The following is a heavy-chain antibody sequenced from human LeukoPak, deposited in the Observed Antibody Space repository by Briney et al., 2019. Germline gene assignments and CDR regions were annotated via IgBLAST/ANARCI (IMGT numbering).Heavy chain of an antibody. J-gene: IGHJ5*02. CDR1: GGSISSYY. V-gene: IGHV4-59*01. Sequence: PSETLSLTCTVSGGSISSYYWSWIRPPPGKGLEWIGYIYYSGSTNYNPSLKSRVTISVDTSKHQCSLKLSSVTAADTAVYYCASTYSSSWYWFDPWGQGTLVTVSS. D-gene: IGHD6-13*01. CDR3: ASTYSSSWYWFDP. CDR2: IYYSGST.